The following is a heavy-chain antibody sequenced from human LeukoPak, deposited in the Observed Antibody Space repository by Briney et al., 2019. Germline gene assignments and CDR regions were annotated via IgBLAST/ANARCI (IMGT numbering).Heavy chain of an antibody. D-gene: IGHD2-2*01. CDR3: ARCKAPGCSGTYSFDY. CDR1: GGSISSSRYF. Sequence: PSETLSLACTVSGGSISSSRYFWGWIRQPPGKGLEWVGTIYYSGSTYYNPSLESRLTISIDTSKNQFSLTLSSVTAADTAVYYCARCKAPGCSGTYSFDYWGEGTLVTVSS. CDR2: IYYSGST. J-gene: IGHJ4*02. V-gene: IGHV4-39*01.